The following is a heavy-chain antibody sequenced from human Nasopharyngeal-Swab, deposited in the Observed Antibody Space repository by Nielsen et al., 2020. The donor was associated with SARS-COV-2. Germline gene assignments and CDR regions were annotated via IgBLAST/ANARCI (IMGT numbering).Heavy chain of an antibody. J-gene: IGHJ6*02. D-gene: IGHD6-13*01. CDR1: GFTFSDYS. CDR2: INSGGSTI. V-gene: IGHV3-48*04. CDR3: ARDYYSSSSSWYDYYYYGMDV. Sequence: GGSLRLSCAASGFTFSDYSMNWVRQAPGKGLEWLSYINSGGSTIYYADSVKGRFTISRDNAKNSLYLQMNSLRAEDTAVYHCARDYYSSSSSWYDYYYYGMDVWGQGTTVTVSS.